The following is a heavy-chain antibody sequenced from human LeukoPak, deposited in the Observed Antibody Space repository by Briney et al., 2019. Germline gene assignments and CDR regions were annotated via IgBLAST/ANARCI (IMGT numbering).Heavy chain of an antibody. CDR3: ARDLPCSGGSCYQFDY. V-gene: IGHV3-48*03. CDR1: GFTFSSYE. CDR2: ISSSGSTI. J-gene: IGHJ4*02. D-gene: IGHD2-15*01. Sequence: GGSLRLSCAASGFTFSSYEMNWVRQAPGKGLEWVSYISSSGSTIYYADSVKGRFTISRDNAKNSLYLQMNSLRAEDTALYYCARDLPCSGGSCYQFDYWGQGTLLTVSS.